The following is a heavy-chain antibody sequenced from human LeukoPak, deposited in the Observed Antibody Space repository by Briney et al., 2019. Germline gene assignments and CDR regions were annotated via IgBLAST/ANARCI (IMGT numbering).Heavy chain of an antibody. CDR3: ARLVGRRPGFRSDY. CDR2: INHSGST. D-gene: IGHD2-15*01. J-gene: IGHJ4*02. Sequence: SETLSLTCAVYGGSFSGYYWSWIRQPPGKGLGWIGEINHSGSTNYNPSLKSRVTISVDTSKNQFSLKLSSVTAADTAVYYCARLVGRRPGFRSDYWGQGTLVTVSS. CDR1: GGSFSGYY. V-gene: IGHV4-34*01.